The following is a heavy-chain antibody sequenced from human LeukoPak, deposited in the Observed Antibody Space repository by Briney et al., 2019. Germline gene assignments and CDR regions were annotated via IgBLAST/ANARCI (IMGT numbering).Heavy chain of an antibody. CDR1: RVTFSVYW. J-gene: IGHJ3*02. Sequence: GGALRLSCAASRVTFSVYWMSCVRQAPGEGGGCGANIKQDGSEKYSVDSVKRRFTISRDNAKNSLSLQMNSLRAEDTAVYYCARIGRGHDAFDIWGQGTMVTVSS. CDR3: ARIGRGHDAFDI. CDR2: IKQDGSEK. D-gene: IGHD3-10*01. V-gene: IGHV3-7*01.